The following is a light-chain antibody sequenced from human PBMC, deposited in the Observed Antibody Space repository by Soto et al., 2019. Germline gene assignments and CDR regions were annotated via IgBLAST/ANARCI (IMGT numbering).Light chain of an antibody. Sequence: QSVLTQPPSASGTPGQRVTISCSGSSSNIGSNYVYWYQQLPGTAPKLLIHRNNQRPSGVPDRFSGSKSGTSVSLAISGLRSEDEADYYCAAWDDSLSAWVFGGGTKVTVL. J-gene: IGLJ3*02. CDR1: SSNIGSNY. CDR2: RNN. V-gene: IGLV1-47*01. CDR3: AAWDDSLSAWV.